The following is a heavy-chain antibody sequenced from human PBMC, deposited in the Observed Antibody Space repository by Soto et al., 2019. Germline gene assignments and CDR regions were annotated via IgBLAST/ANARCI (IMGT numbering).Heavy chain of an antibody. CDR1: GYSISTGYY. CDR3: ARVAYFDTTGYYYYFDY. J-gene: IGHJ4*02. V-gene: IGHV4-38-2*01. CDR2: IYRSGST. Sequence: SETLSLTCAVSGYSISTGYYWGWIRQPPGKGLEWIGSIYRSGSTYYNPSLKSRVTISMDMSKNQFSLKLTSVTAADTAVYYCARVAYFDTTGYYYYFDYWGQGTLVTVS. D-gene: IGHD3-22*01.